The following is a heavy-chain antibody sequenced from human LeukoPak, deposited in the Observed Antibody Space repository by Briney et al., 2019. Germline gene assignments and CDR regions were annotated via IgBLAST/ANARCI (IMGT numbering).Heavy chain of an antibody. Sequence: GGSLRLSCAASGFTFSSFGMNWVCQAPGKGLEWVSYISDSSSITYYADSVKGRFTISRDNAKNSLSLQLNSLRDEDTAVYFCAKVIRGGYGMDVWGQGTTVTVSS. CDR3: AKVIRGGYGMDV. CDR1: GFTFSSFG. J-gene: IGHJ6*02. CDR2: ISDSSSIT. V-gene: IGHV3-48*02. D-gene: IGHD3-10*01.